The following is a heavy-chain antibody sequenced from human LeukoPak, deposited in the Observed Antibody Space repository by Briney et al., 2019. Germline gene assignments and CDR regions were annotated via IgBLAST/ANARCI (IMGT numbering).Heavy chain of an antibody. J-gene: IGHJ6*04. D-gene: IGHD3-22*01. V-gene: IGHV4-39*01. CDR1: GDSISSNSYY. Sequence: SETLSLTCTVSGDSISSNSYYWVWIRQPPGKGLEWIGSINYSGSTYYNPSLKSRVTISVDTSKNQFSLKLSSVTAADTAVYYCARRGDTYYYDSSLMDVWGKGTTVTVSS. CDR3: ARRGDTYYYDSSLMDV. CDR2: INYSGST.